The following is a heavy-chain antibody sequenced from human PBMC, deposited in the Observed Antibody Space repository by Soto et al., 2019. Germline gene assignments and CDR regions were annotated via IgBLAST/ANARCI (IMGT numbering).Heavy chain of an antibody. CDR3: ARVGPYCGGDCVDY. CDR2: IYHSRST. CDR1: GGSISSGGYS. V-gene: IGHV4-30-2*01. Sequence: PSETLSLTGAVSGGSISSGGYSWSWIRQPPGKGLDLIAYIYHSRSTYYNPPLKSRVTISVDRSKNQFSLKLSSVTAPATAVYYCARVGPYCGGDCVDYWGQGTLVTVSS. J-gene: IGHJ4*02. D-gene: IGHD2-21*02.